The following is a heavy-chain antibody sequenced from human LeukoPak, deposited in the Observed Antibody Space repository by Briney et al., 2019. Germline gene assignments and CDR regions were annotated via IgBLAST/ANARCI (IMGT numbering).Heavy chain of an antibody. Sequence: SETLSLTCAVYGGSFSGYYWSWIRQPPGKGLEWIGEINHSGSTNYNPSLKSRVTISVDTSMNQFSLKLSSVTAADTAVYYCARGLGYCSSLLPGGYWGQGTLVTVSS. J-gene: IGHJ4*02. V-gene: IGHV4-34*01. CDR1: GGSFSGYY. D-gene: IGHD6-6*01. CDR2: INHSGST. CDR3: ARGLGYCSSLLPGGY.